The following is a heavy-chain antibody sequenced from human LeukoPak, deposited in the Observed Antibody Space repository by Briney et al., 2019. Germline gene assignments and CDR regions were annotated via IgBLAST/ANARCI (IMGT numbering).Heavy chain of an antibody. J-gene: IGHJ1*01. CDR1: GFTFSSYW. CDR3: TSYRAEYFQH. CDR2: INSDGSST. Sequence: PGGSLRLSCAASGFTFSSYWMHWVRQAPGKGLVWVSRINSDGSSTSYADSVKGRFTISRDTAKNTLYLQMSSLRAEDTAVYYCTSYRAEYFQHWGQGTLVTVSS. V-gene: IGHV3-74*01.